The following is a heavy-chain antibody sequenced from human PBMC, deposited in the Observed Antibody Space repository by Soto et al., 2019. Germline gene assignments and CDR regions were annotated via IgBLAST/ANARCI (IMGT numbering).Heavy chain of an antibody. D-gene: IGHD1-26*01. Sequence: QVQLQQSGPGLVQPSETLSLTCTVSGGPIGTYYWNWIRQPPGKGLEWIGFVDYSVTTNYNPSLQSRVSISLYTSKKQFSLNLWSVTAADTALYDCARSGSDYGKGRRDPYFDHWGQGRLVTVSS. V-gene: IGHV4-59*01. CDR2: VDYSVTT. CDR3: ARSGSDYGKGRRDPYFDH. J-gene: IGHJ4*02. CDR1: GGPIGTYY.